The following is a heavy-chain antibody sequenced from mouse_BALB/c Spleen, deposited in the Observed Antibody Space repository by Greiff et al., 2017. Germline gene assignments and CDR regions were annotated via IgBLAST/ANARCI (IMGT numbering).Heavy chain of an antibody. D-gene: IGHD1-2*01. J-gene: IGHJ2*01. CDR3: ARWDYYGYYFDY. CDR2: IDPANGNT. Sequence: VQLQQSGAELVKPGASVKLSCTASGFNIKDTYMHWVKQRPEQGLEWIGRIDPANGNTIYDPKFQGKATITADTSSNTAYLQLSSLTSEDTAVYYCARWDYYGYYFDYWGQGTTLTVSS. CDR1: GFNIKDTY. V-gene: IGHV14-3*02.